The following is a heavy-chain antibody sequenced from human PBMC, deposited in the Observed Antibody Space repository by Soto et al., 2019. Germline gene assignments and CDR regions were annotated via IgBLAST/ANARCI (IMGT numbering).Heavy chain of an antibody. V-gene: IGHV4-31*03. CDR2: IYYSGST. J-gene: IGHJ4*02. CDR1: GGSISSGGYY. CDR3: AREYINTQRALDY. D-gene: IGHD5-18*01. Sequence: SETLSLTCTVSGGSISSGGYYWSWIRQHPGKDLEWIGYIYYSGSTYYNPSLKSRVTISVDTSKSQFSLKLSSVTAADTAVYYCAREYINTQRALDYWGQGTLVTVSS.